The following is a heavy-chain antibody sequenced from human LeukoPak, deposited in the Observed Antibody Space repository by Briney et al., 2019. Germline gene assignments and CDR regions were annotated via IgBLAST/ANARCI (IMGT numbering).Heavy chain of an antibody. CDR3: AREIGYFDY. CDR2: IYYDGSNK. Sequence: GGSLRLSGAASGFAFSSYGMHWVRQAPGKGLEWVALIYYDGSNKYYADSVKGRFTISRDNSKNTLYLQMDSLRAEDTAVYYCAREIGYFDYWGQGTLVTVSS. CDR1: GFAFSSYG. V-gene: IGHV3-33*01. D-gene: IGHD2/OR15-2a*01. J-gene: IGHJ4*02.